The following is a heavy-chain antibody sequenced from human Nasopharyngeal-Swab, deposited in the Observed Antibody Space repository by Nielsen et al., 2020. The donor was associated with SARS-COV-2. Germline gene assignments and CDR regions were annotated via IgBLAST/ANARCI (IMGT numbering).Heavy chain of an antibody. Sequence: ASVKVSCKASGYTFTSYDINWVRQATGQGLVWMGWMKPNSGNTGYAQKFQGRVTMTRNTSISTAYMELSSLRSEDTAVYYCARGEGFWSGYLYYYYYYGMDVWGQGTTVTVSS. CDR3: ARGEGFWSGYLYYYYYYGMDV. CDR1: GYTFTSYD. CDR2: MKPNSGNT. D-gene: IGHD3-3*01. J-gene: IGHJ6*02. V-gene: IGHV1-8*01.